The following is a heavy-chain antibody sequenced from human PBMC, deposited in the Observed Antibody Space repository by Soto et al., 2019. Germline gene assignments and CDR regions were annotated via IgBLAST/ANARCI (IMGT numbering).Heavy chain of an antibody. CDR3: ARDSRITIFGVVITTYGMDV. CDR1: GGTFSSYA. V-gene: IGHV1-69*13. CDR2: IIPIFGTA. J-gene: IGHJ6*02. D-gene: IGHD3-3*01. Sequence: ASVKVSCKASGGTFSSYAISWVRQAPGQGLEWMGGIIPIFGTANYAQKFQGRVTITADESTSTAYMELSSLRSEDTAVYYCARDSRITIFGVVITTYGMDVWGQGTTVTVSS.